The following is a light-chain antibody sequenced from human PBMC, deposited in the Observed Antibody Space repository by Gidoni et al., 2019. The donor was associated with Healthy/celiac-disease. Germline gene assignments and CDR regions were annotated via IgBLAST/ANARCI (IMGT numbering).Light chain of an antibody. CDR2: RNN. J-gene: IGLJ2*01. Sequence: QSVLTQPPSASGTPGHRVTISCSGSSSNIGSNFVYWYQQLPGTAPKLLIYRNNQRPSGVPDRFSGSKSGTSASRAISGLRSEDEAEYYCAAWDDSLSGRVVFGGGTKLTVL. CDR3: AAWDDSLSGRVV. V-gene: IGLV1-47*01. CDR1: SSNIGSNF.